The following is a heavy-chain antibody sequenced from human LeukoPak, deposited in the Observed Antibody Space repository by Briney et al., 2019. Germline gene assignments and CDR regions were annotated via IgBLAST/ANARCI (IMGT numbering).Heavy chain of an antibody. J-gene: IGHJ4*02. CDR2: IGVTATST. CDR3: ARSGSGYYPY. D-gene: IGHD3-22*01. Sequence: PGGSLRLSCAASGFTFSSYAMTWVRRTPGKGLEWVSAIGVTATSTYYADSVKGRFTIPRDNSKNTLYLQMNSLRAEDTAVYYCARSGSGYYPYWGQGTLVTVSS. CDR1: GFTFSSYA. V-gene: IGHV3-23*01.